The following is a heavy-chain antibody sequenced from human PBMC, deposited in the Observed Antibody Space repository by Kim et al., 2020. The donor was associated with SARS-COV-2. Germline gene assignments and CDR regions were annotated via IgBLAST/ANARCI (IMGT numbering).Heavy chain of an antibody. Sequence: YNADSGKGRFAISGDNAKDSLYLQMNSLRGDDTGIYYCAGGPRVNWEIGYWGQGTLVTVSS. V-gene: IGHV3-48*03. CDR3: AGGPRVNWEIGY. D-gene: IGHD7-27*01. J-gene: IGHJ4*02.